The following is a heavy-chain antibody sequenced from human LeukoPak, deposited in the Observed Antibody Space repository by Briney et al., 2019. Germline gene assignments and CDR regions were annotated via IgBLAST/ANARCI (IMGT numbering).Heavy chain of an antibody. CDR3: ARDHDYGDYEGGDAFDI. CDR1: GFTFSSYA. J-gene: IGHJ3*02. CDR2: ISYDGSNK. Sequence: GGSLRLSCAASGFTFSSYAMHWVRQAPGKGLEGVAVISYDGSNKYYADSVKGRFTISRDNSKNTLYLQMNSLRAEDTAVYYCARDHDYGDYEGGDAFDIWGQGTMVTVSS. V-gene: IGHV3-30-3*01. D-gene: IGHD4-17*01.